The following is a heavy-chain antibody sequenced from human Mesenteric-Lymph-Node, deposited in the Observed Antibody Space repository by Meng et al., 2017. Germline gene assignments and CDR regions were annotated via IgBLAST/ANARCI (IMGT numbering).Heavy chain of an antibody. J-gene: IGHJ5*02. CDR3: ATNYYGSGSYSDYNWFDP. D-gene: IGHD3-10*01. Sequence: VPAQQWGTSLLNPSETLSLTCAVYGGSFSGYYWSWIRQPPGKGLEWIGEISHSGSTNYNPSLKSRVTISVDTSKNQFSLKLSSLTAADTAVYYCATNYYGSGSYSDYNWFDPWGQGTLVTVSS. CDR1: GGSFSGYY. V-gene: IGHV4-34*01. CDR2: ISHSGST.